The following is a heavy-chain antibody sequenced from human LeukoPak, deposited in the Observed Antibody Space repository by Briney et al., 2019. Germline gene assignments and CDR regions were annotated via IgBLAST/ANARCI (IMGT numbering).Heavy chain of an antibody. D-gene: IGHD5-12*01. J-gene: IGHJ4*02. CDR2: ISSSSSYI. CDR3: ARVSSGYSGYVGY. Sequence: GGSLRLSCAASGFTFSSYSMNWVRQAPGKGLEWVSSISSSSSYIYYADSVKGRFTISRDNAKNSLYLQMNSLRAEDTAVYYCARVSSGYSGYVGYWGQGTLVTVSS. CDR1: GFTFSSYS. V-gene: IGHV3-21*01.